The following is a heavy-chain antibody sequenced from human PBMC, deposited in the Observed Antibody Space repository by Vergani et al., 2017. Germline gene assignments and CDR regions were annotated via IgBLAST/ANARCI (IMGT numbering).Heavy chain of an antibody. CDR3: YYDFWAGYESGDV. Sequence: EVQLVESGGGLVQPGGSLTLSCAASGFTFSGSAMHWVRQTSGKGLEWIGRIRDKTYNYATAYAVSVKGRFIIPRDDSKKAADLQMNRLTIEDTAVYYCYYDFWAGYESGDVWRKRSNVTVSS. CDR2: IRDKTYNYAT. D-gene: IGHD3/OR15-3a*01. CDR1: GFTFSGSA. V-gene: IGHV3-73*02. J-gene: IGHJ6*01.